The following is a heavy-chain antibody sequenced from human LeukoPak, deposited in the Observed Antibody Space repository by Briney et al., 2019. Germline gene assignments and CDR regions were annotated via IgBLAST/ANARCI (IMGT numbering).Heavy chain of an antibody. V-gene: IGHV4-34*01. D-gene: IGHD3-3*01. CDR3: ARPRAYYDFWSGYYTDGPNDY. CDR1: GGSFSGYY. CDR2: INHSGST. Sequence: SETLSLTCAVYGGSFSGYYWSWIRQPPGKGLEWIGEINHSGSTNYNPSLKSRVTISVGTSKNQFSLKLSSVTAADTAVYYCARPRAYYDFWSGYYTDGPNDYWGQGTLVTVSS. J-gene: IGHJ4*02.